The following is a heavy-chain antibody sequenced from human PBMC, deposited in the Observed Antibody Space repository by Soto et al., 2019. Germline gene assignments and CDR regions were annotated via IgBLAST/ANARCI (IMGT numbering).Heavy chain of an antibody. J-gene: IGHJ4*02. CDR1: GFSLTTQGVH. D-gene: IGHD4-17*01. V-gene: IGHV2-5*02. Sequence: QITLKESGRTLVKPTQTLTLTCTFSGFSLTTQGVHVGWIRQPPGKALEWLALIYWDDNEVYSPSLKNRLTITTHTSKSQVVLTPATVDPADTATYFCVYRDFGDYFFQFWGQGILVNVSS. CDR3: VYRDFGDYFFQF. CDR2: IYWDDNE.